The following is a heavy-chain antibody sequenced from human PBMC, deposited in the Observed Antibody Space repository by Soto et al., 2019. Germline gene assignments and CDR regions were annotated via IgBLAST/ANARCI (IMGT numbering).Heavy chain of an antibody. CDR3: ARARGEMATITDYYYGMDV. J-gene: IGHJ6*02. Sequence: QVQLQQWGAGLLKPSETLSLTCAVYGGSFSGYYWSWISQPPGKGLAWIGEINHSGSTNYNPSLKRRDTISVDTSKSQCSLKLSYVTAAETAVYYCARARGEMATITDYYYGMDVWGQGTTVTVSS. CDR1: GGSFSGYY. CDR2: INHSGST. D-gene: IGHD5-12*01. V-gene: IGHV4-34*01.